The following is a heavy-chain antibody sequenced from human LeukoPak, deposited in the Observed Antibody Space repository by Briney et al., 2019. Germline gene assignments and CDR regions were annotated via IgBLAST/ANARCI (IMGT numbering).Heavy chain of an antibody. V-gene: IGHV5-51*01. J-gene: IGHJ4*02. Sequence: GESLKISCKGSGHSFTSNWIGWVRQMPGKGLEWMGTIYPGDSDTRYSPSFQGQVTISVDKSIGTAYLQWGSLKASDTAMYYCAKMVRDSYGANYYGTYYFDYWGQGTLVTVSS. D-gene: IGHD4/OR15-4a*01. CDR2: IYPGDSDT. CDR1: GHSFTSNW. CDR3: AKMVRDSYGANYYGTYYFDY.